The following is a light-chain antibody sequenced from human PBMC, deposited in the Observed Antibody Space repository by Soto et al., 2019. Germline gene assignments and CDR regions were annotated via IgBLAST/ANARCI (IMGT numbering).Light chain of an antibody. V-gene: IGKV3-15*01. J-gene: IGKJ5*01. CDR3: QQYNNWPSIT. CDR2: GAS. Sequence: MAQSPATLSVSPGERAALYCRASQSVSSNLAWYQQKPGQAPRLLIYGASTRATDIPARFSGSGSGTEFTLTISSLQSEDFAVYYCQQYNNWPSITFGQGRLLEI. CDR1: QSVSSN.